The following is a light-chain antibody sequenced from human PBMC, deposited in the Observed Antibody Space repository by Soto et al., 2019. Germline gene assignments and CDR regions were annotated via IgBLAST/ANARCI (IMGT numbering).Light chain of an antibody. V-gene: IGKV3-11*01. CDR3: QQRSNWLIT. CDR1: QNIRTY. CDR2: DAS. Sequence: IVLTQSPATLSLSPGERATLSCRASQNIRTYLAWYQQKPGQAPRLLIYDASNRATGIPARFSGSGSGTDFTLTISSLEPEDFAVYYCQQRSNWLITFGQGTRLEIK. J-gene: IGKJ5*01.